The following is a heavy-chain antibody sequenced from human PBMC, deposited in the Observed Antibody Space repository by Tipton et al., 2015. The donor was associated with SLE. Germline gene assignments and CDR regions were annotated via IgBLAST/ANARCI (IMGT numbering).Heavy chain of an antibody. CDR3: ARMPNDSTGYCDF. CDR2: IFYRGNT. D-gene: IGHD3-22*01. CDR1: GGSLNTGSYY. V-gene: IGHV4-31*03. Sequence: TLSLTCTVPGGSLNTGSYYWSWVRQHPGKGLEWIGYIFYRGNTFYNPSLKSRLTISIDTSSNQFSLKLSSVTAADTAVYFCARMPNDSTGYCDFWGRGTLVTVTS. J-gene: IGHJ4*02.